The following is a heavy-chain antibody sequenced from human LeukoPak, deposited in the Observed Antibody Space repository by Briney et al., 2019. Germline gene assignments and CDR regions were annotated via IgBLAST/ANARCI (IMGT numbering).Heavy chain of an antibody. V-gene: IGHV4-59*02. J-gene: IGHJ3*02. CDR1: GGSVSSYY. D-gene: IGHD2-2*01. CDR2: LSHSGSS. CDR3: ARARYANAWYAFDI. Sequence: SETLSLTCTVSGGSVSSYYWSWIRRPPGRGLEWIAYLSHSGSSDSNPSLTSRVTTLVDTFKNQFSLKLTSVTAADTAVYYCARARYANAWYAFDIWGHGTMVTVSS.